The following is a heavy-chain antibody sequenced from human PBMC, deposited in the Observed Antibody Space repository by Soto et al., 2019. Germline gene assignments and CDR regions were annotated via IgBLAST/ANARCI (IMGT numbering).Heavy chain of an antibody. Sequence: QVQLQESGPGLVKPSQTLSLTCTVSGGSISRSGYFWSWIRQHPGKGLEWIGYIYDSGSTYYNPSLKSRVSLSVDTSKSQFSLNLTSVTAADTAMYYCARSSRSYFDYWGQGTLVTVSS. V-gene: IGHV4-31*03. CDR3: ARSSRSYFDY. CDR2: IYDSGST. CDR1: GGSISRSGYF. J-gene: IGHJ4*02.